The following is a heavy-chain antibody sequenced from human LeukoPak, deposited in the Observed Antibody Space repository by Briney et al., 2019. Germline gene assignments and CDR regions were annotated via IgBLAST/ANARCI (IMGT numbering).Heavy chain of an antibody. D-gene: IGHD1-1*01. CDR3: ARGHTYGLEGGSY. J-gene: IGHJ4*02. Sequence: SVKVSCKASGGTFSSYAISWVRQAPGQGLEWMGGIIPIFGTANYAQKFQGRVTITTDESTSTAYMELSSLRSEDTAVYYCARGHTYGLEGGSYWGQGTLVTVSS. CDR1: GGTFSSYA. V-gene: IGHV1-69*05. CDR2: IIPIFGTA.